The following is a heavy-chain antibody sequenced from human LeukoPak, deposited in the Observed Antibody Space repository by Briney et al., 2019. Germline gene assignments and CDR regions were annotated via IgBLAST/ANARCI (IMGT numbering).Heavy chain of an antibody. J-gene: IGHJ4*02. V-gene: IGHV3-21*01. CDR2: ISSSSSYI. D-gene: IGHD3-10*01. CDR1: VFTFSSYS. CDR3: TRDFGSGSYPY. Sequence: GGSLRLSCAASVFTFSSYSMNWVRQAPGKGLEWVSSISSSSSYIYYADSVKGRFTISRDNAKNSLYLQMNSLRAEDTAVYYCTRDFGSGSYPYWGQGTLVTVSS.